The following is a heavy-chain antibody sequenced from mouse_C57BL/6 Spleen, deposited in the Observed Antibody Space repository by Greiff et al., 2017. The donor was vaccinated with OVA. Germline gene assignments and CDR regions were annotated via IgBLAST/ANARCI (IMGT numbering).Heavy chain of an antibody. J-gene: IGHJ2*01. Sequence: EVQLQQSGPELVKPGASVKMSCKASGYTFTDYYMHWVKQSHGKSLEWIGYINPTNGGTSYNQKFKGKATLTVNKSSSTAYMELRSLTSEDSADDYGARAYYYGSNYFDYWGQGTTLTVSS. CDR3: ARAYYYGSNYFDY. CDR2: INPTNGGT. D-gene: IGHD1-1*01. V-gene: IGHV1-22*01. CDR1: GYTFTDYY.